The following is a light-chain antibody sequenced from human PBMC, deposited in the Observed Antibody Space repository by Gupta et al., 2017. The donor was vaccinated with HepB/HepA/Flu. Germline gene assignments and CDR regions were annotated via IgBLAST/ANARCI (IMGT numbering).Light chain of an antibody. CDR2: DVS. V-gene: IGLV2-14*03. Sequence: QSALTQPASVSGSPGQSLTISTTGTSSDVGGYEYVSWYQQHPGKAPKLVIYDVSNRPAGVSNRFSGSKAGNTASLTISGLQDEDEADYYCSSDTSRSTLVFGGGTKVTVL. J-gene: IGLJ2*01. CDR3: SSDTSRSTLV. CDR1: SSDVGGYEY.